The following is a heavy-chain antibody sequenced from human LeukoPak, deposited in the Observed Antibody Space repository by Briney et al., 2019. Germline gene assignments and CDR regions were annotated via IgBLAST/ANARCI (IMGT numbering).Heavy chain of an antibody. CDR2: ISSSGTYI. D-gene: IGHD2-2*01. V-gene: IGHV3-21*01. J-gene: IGHJ4*02. CDR3: ARGACSGTSCSPDY. Sequence: GGSLRLSCAASGFTFSSYSMNWVRQAPGKGLEWVSSISSSGTYIYDADSVKGRFTISRDNAKNSLYLQMNSLRAEDMAVYYCARGACSGTSCSPDYWGQGTLVTVSS. CDR1: GFTFSSYS.